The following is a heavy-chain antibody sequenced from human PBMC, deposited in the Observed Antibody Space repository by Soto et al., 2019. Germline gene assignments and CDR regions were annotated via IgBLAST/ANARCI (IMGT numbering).Heavy chain of an antibody. D-gene: IGHD6-19*01. CDR3: ARHNHRPSGYSSGPDYGMDV. CDR1: GYSFTSYW. V-gene: IGHV5-10-1*01. J-gene: IGHJ6*02. CDR2: IDPSDSYT. Sequence: GESLKISCXGSGYSFTSYWISWVRQMPGKGLEWMGRIDPSDSYTNYSPSFQGHVTISADKSISTAYLQWSSLKASDTAMYYCARHNHRPSGYSSGPDYGMDVWGQGTTVTVSS.